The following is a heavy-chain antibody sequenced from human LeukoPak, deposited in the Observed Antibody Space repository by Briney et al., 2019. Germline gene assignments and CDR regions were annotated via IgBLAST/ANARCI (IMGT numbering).Heavy chain of an antibody. CDR2: INPSGGST. CDR3: TTGFSSGRFDY. D-gene: IGHD6-25*01. V-gene: IGHV1-46*01. J-gene: IGHJ4*02. CDR1: GYTFTNYY. Sequence: GASVKVSCKASGYTFTNYYIHWVRQAPGQGLEWMGIINPSGGSTNYAQKFQGRVTMTRDTSTSTVYMELSSLRSDDTAVYYCTTGFSSGRFDYWGQGTLVTVSS.